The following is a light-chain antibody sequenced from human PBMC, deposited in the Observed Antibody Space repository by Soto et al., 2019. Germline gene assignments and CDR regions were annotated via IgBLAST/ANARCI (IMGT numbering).Light chain of an antibody. V-gene: IGKV1-39*01. CDR1: QSIASY. Sequence: DIQMTQSPSSLSASVGDRVTITCRASQSIASYLNWYQQKPGKAPKLLIYAESTLQGGVQLRFSGSGSGTDFTLTITSLQPEDFATYYCKQSYTSPGTFGQGTKVDIK. J-gene: IGKJ1*01. CDR3: KQSYTSPGT. CDR2: AES.